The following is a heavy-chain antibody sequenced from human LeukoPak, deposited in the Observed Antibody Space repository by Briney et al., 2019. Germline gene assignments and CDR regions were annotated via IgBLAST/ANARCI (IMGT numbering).Heavy chain of an antibody. CDR2: IYYSGST. CDR1: GGSISSYY. CDR3: ARETHYYYDSSGHYDS. J-gene: IGHJ5*01. D-gene: IGHD3-22*01. Sequence: PSETLSLTCTVSGGSISSYYWSWIRQPPGKGLEWIGYIYYSGSTNYNPSLKSRVTISVDTSKNQFSLKLSSVTAADTAVYYCARETHYYYDSSGHYDSWGQGTLVTVSS. V-gene: IGHV4-59*01.